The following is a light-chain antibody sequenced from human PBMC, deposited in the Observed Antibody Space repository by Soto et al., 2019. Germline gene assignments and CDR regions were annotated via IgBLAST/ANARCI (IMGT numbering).Light chain of an antibody. CDR1: SSDVGGYNY. CDR3: SSYTTSSTYV. CDR2: DVS. J-gene: IGLJ1*01. V-gene: IGLV2-14*01. Sequence: QSVLTQPASVSGSPGQSIDISCTGTSSDVGGYNYVSWYQQHPGKAPKLILCDVSNRPSGVSDRFSGSKSGNTASLTISGLQTEDEADYYCSSYTTSSTYVFGTGTKLTVL.